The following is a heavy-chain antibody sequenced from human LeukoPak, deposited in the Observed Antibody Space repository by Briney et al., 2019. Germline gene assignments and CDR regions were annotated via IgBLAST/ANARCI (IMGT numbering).Heavy chain of an antibody. V-gene: IGHV3-7*01. D-gene: IGHD3-10*01. Sequence: GGSLRLSCAASGFTFSSYWMRWVRQAPGKGLEWVANIKQDGSEKYYVDSVKGRFTISRDNAKNSLYLQMNSLRAEDTAVYYCARESLWFGELSRGAIDYWGQGTLVTVSS. J-gene: IGHJ4*02. CDR1: GFTFSSYW. CDR3: ARESLWFGELSRGAIDY. CDR2: IKQDGSEK.